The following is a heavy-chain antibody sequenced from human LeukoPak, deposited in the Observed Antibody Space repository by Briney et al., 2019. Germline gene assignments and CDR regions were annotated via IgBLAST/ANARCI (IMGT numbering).Heavy chain of an antibody. CDR1: SVSISSTSYY. J-gene: IGHJ4*02. V-gene: IGHV4-39*07. D-gene: IGHD6-19*01. CDR3: ASEQWLDEYYFDY. CDR2: IYYSGST. Sequence: SETLSLTCTVSSVSISSTSYYWGWIRQPPGKGLEWIGSIYYSGSTYYNPSLKSRVTISVDTSKNQFSLKVSSVTAADTAVYYCASEQWLDEYYFDYWGQGTLVTVSS.